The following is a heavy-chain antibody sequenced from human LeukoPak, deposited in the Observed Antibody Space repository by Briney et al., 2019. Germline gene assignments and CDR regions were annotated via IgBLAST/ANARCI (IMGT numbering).Heavy chain of an antibody. V-gene: IGHV3-30*02. CDR3: AKAPLYCSGGSCYSEWYNYYYYGMDV. CDR1: GFTFSSYG. J-gene: IGHJ6*02. D-gene: IGHD2-15*01. Sequence: GGSLRLSCAASGFTFSSYGMHWVRLAPGKGLEWVAVIWYDGSNEYYPDSVKGRFTISRDNSKNTLYLQMNSLRAEDTAVYYCAKAPLYCSGGSCYSEWYNYYYYGMDVWGQGPRSPSP. CDR2: IWYDGSNE.